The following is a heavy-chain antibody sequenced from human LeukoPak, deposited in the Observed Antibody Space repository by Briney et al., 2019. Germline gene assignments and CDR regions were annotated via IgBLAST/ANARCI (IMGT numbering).Heavy chain of an antibody. J-gene: IGHJ5*02. D-gene: IGHD6-13*01. CDR1: GYTFTTYG. CDR3: ATDTHPIAAALYIGFDP. CDR2: ISAYNGNT. Sequence: ASVKVSCKASGYTFTTYGISWVRQAPGQGLEWMGWISAYNGNTNYAQKFQGRVTMTTDTSTSTVYMELSSLRSEDTAVYYCATDTHPIAAALYIGFDPWGQGTLVTVSS. V-gene: IGHV1-18*01.